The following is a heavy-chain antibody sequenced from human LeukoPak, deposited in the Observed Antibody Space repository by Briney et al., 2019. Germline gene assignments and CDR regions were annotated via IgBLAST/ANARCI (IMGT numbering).Heavy chain of an antibody. CDR1: GFTFSSYA. Sequence: GGSLRLSCAASGFTFSSYAMSWVRQAPGKGLEWVSAISGSGGSTYYADSVKGRFTISRDNSKNTLYLQMNSLRAEDTAVYYCAKGKPYYYDSSGYYFDYWGQGTLVTVPS. D-gene: IGHD3-22*01. J-gene: IGHJ4*02. CDR3: AKGKPYYYDSSGYYFDY. CDR2: ISGSGGST. V-gene: IGHV3-23*01.